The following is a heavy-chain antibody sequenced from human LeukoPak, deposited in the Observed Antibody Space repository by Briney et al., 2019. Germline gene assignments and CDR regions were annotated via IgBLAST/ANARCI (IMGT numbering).Heavy chain of an antibody. D-gene: IGHD2-2*01. CDR2: ISGEGGRT. CDR3: AKSQGYCSSTSCRPYSTSWPFNY. Sequence: PGGSLRLSCAASGFNFDDSAMHWVRQAPGKGLEGVSLISGEGGRTYYADPVRGRFSISRDNSKNSLYLQMNSLRIEDTALYYCAKSQGYCSSTSCRPYSTSWPFNYWGQGTLVTVAS. V-gene: IGHV3-43*02. CDR1: GFNFDDSA. J-gene: IGHJ4*02.